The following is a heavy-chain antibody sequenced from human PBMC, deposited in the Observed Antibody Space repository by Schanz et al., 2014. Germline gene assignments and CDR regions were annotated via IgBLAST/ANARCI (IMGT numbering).Heavy chain of an antibody. V-gene: IGHV3-33*01. Sequence: QVQLVESGGGVVQPGRSLRLSCATSGFTFSSYGMHWVRQAPGKGLEWVANIKQDESERSYVDSVKGRFTISRDNSKNTVYLQMNSLRSEDTAVYYCTRDRGALINHNDALDLWGQGTMVSVSS. CDR2: IKQDESER. D-gene: IGHD3-16*01. J-gene: IGHJ3*01. CDR1: GFTFSSYG. CDR3: TRDRGALINHNDALDL.